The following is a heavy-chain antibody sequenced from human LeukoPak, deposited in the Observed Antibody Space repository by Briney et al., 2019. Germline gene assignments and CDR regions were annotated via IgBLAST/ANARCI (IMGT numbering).Heavy chain of an antibody. Sequence: PGGSLRLSCAASGFTFSDYYMSWIRQAPGKGLEWLSYISKNGKTIYYADSVKGRFTISRDNAKNSLYLQMNSLRAEGTAVYYCARVRYYYDSSGYYPGGMDVWGQGTTVTVSS. CDR1: GFTFSDYY. D-gene: IGHD3-22*01. J-gene: IGHJ6*02. V-gene: IGHV3-11*01. CDR3: ARVRYYYDSSGYYPGGMDV. CDR2: ISKNGKTI.